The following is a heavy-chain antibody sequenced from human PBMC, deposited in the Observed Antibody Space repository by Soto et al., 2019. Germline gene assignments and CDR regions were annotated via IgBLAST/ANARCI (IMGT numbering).Heavy chain of an antibody. CDR1: GFTFSDSW. D-gene: IGHD4-4*01. V-gene: IGHV3-7*01. J-gene: IGHJ5*02. Sequence: EVQLVESGGGLVQPGGSLRLSCTASGFTFSDSWMTWVRQAPGKGLEWVARIKPDESEKKYADSVKGRFSISRDNAKTSMYLQMDSLSGEDTGVYYCVRGGSNYASWGQGSLVTVSS. CDR2: IKPDESEK. CDR3: VRGGSNYAS.